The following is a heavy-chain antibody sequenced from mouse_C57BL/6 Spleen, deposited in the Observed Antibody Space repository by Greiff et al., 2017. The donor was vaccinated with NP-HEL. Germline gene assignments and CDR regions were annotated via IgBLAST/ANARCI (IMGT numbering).Heavy chain of an antibody. CDR1: GNTFTSYW. J-gene: IGHJ4*01. CDR2: IHPSDSDT. Sequence: QVKLQQPGAELVKPGASVKVSCKASGNTFTSYWLHWVKQRPGHGLEWIGRIHPSDSDTNYNQKFKGKATLTVDKSSSKAYMQLSSLTSEDSAVYYCAIPVAYYYAMDYWGQGTSVTVSS. CDR3: AIPVAYYYAMDY. D-gene: IGHD6-1*01. V-gene: IGHV1-74*01.